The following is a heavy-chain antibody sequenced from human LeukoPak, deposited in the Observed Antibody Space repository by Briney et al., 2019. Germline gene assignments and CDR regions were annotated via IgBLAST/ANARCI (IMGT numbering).Heavy chain of an antibody. J-gene: IGHJ2*01. CDR3: ARMYAANWYFDL. CDR1: GGSFSGYY. CDR2: INHSGST. D-gene: IGHD2-8*01. Sequence: PSKTLSLTCAVYGGSFSGYYWSWIRQPPGKGLEWIGEINHSGSTNYNPSLKSRVTISVDTSKNQFSLKLSSVTAADTAVYYCARMYAANWYFDLWGRGTLVTVSS. V-gene: IGHV4-34*01.